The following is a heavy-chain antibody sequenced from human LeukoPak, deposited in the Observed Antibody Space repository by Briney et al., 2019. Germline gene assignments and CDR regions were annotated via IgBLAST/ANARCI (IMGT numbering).Heavy chain of an antibody. CDR1: GFPFGSHA. J-gene: IGHJ6*03. CDR2: ISSSGTCE. CDR3: AKNRGAGSHYYYHMNV. V-gene: IGHV3-23*01. D-gene: IGHD1-26*01. Sequence: GGTLRLSCPASGFPFGSHAMKWVRQAPGKGLEWVSVISSSGTCEYYIDSVEDRFTISRDNSKNTLYLQLNSLRVEDTAVYYCAKNRGAGSHYYYHMNVWGKGTTVTVSS.